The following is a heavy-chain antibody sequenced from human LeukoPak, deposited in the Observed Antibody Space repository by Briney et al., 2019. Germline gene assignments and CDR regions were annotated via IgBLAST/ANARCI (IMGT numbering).Heavy chain of an antibody. J-gene: IGHJ4*02. Sequence: GASVKVSCKASGYTFTDYYMHWVRQAPGQGLEWMGWINPNNGGTDYAQKFQGRVTMTGDTSISTAYMELSRLRSDDMAVYYCARAAKTGDGDYWGQGTLVTVSP. CDR1: GYTFTDYY. D-gene: IGHD7-27*01. V-gene: IGHV1-2*02. CDR2: INPNNGGT. CDR3: ARAAKTGDGDY.